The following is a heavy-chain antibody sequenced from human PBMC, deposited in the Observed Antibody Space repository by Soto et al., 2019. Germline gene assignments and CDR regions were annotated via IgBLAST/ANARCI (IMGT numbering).Heavy chain of an antibody. J-gene: IGHJ6*02. V-gene: IGHV5-51*01. CDR2: IYPGDSEA. CDR1: GYSFSNHW. Sequence: GESLKISCEGSGYSFSNHWIGWVRQMPGKGLEWMGIIYPGDSEARYSPSFEGQVTISADKSISTAYLQWSSLKASDTALYYCATTTGDYYGVDVWGQGTRVTVSS. D-gene: IGHD2-2*01. CDR3: ATTTGDYYGVDV.